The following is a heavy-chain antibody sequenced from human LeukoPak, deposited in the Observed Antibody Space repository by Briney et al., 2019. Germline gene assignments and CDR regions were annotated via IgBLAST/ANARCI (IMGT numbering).Heavy chain of an antibody. J-gene: IGHJ4*02. CDR3: AKGTGVYYDSSGYYEPGDY. Sequence: GGSLRLSCAASGFTFSSYAMSWVRQAPGKGLEWVSAISGSGGSTYYADSVEGRFTISRDNSKNTLYLQMNSLRAEDTAVYYCAKGTGVYYDSSGYYEPGDYWGQGTLVTVSS. CDR2: ISGSGGST. D-gene: IGHD3-22*01. V-gene: IGHV3-23*01. CDR1: GFTFSSYA.